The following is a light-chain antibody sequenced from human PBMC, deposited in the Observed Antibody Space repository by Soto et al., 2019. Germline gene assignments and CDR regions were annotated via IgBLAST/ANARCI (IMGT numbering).Light chain of an antibody. CDR2: GNI. V-gene: IGLV1-44*01. J-gene: IGLJ2*01. CDR1: SSNIGINT. CDR3: AEWDDSLNGHVV. Sequence: QSVLTQPPSASGTPGQRVTISCSGSSSNIGINTDNSYHNCPGPAPTLLIYGNIPQPSGVPDLFSGFKSGSSASLAISELQSEVEADYCCAEWDDSLNGHVVFGGGTKVTVL.